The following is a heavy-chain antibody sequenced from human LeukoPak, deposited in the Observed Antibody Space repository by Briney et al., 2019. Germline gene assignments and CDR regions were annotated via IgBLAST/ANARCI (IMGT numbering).Heavy chain of an antibody. V-gene: IGHV3-23*01. CDR3: AKDRGSGGSPKPFDY. CDR1: GFTLSSYA. CDR2: ISGSGGST. D-gene: IGHD2-15*01. J-gene: IGHJ4*02. Sequence: GGSLRLSCAASGFTLSSYAMSWVRQAPGKGLEWVSAISGSGGSTYYADSVKGRFTISRDNSKNTLYLQMNSLRAEDTAVYYCAKDRGSGGSPKPFDYWGQGTLVTVSS.